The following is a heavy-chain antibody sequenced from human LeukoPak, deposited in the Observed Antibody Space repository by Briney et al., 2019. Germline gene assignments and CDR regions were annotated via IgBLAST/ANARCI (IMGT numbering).Heavy chain of an antibody. CDR1: GGSISSYY. CDR3: ARDRAYDSSGYYSMENAFDI. Sequence: SETLSLTCTVSGGSISSYYWSWIRQPPGKGLEWIGYIYYSGSTNYNPSLKSRVTISVDTSKNQFSLKLSSVTAADTAVYYCARDRAYDSSGYYSMENAFDIWGQGTMVTVSS. V-gene: IGHV4-59*01. D-gene: IGHD3-22*01. CDR2: IYYSGST. J-gene: IGHJ3*02.